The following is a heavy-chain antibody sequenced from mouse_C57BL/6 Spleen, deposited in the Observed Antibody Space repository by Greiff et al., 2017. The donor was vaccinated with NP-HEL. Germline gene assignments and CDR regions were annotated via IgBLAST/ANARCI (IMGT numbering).Heavy chain of an antibody. V-gene: IGHV1-53*01. CDR1: GYTFTSYW. CDR3: ARDAPFYAMDY. Sequence: VQLQQSGTELVKPGASVKLSCKASGYTFTSYWMHWVKQRPGQGLEWIGNINPSNGGTNYNEKFKSKATLTVDKSSSTAYMKRSSLPSEDSAVYYCARDAPFYAMDYWGQGTSVTVSS. CDR2: INPSNGGT. J-gene: IGHJ4*01.